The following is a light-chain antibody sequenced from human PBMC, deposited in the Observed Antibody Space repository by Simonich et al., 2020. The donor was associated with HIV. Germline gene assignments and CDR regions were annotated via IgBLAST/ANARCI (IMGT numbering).Light chain of an antibody. Sequence: QSVLTQPPSVSGAPGQRVTISCTGSSSNIGAGYDVHWYQQLPGTAPKLHIYGNNNRPSGVPDRFSGSKSGTSASLAITGLQAEDEADYYCQSSDSSLSGSVFGGGTKLTVL. CDR1: SSNIGAGYD. CDR3: QSSDSSLSGSV. CDR2: GNN. V-gene: IGLV1-40*01. J-gene: IGLJ3*02.